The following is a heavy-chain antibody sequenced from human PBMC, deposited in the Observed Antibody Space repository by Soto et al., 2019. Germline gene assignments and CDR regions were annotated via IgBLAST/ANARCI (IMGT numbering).Heavy chain of an antibody. CDR3: ASPARNYDFWSGYSFDI. J-gene: IGHJ3*02. CDR2: IDPSDSYT. D-gene: IGHD3-3*01. Sequence: GESLNLSCTGSGYRFTSYLINCVGHVPGKGLEWMGRIDPSDSYTNNSPSFQGHVTMTRNTSISTAYMELSSLRSEDTAVYYCASPARNYDFWSGYSFDIWGQGTMVTVS. V-gene: IGHV5-10-1*01. CDR1: GYRFTSYL.